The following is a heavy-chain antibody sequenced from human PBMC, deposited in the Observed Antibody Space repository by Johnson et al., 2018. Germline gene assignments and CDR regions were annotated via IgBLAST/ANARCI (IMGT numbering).Heavy chain of an antibody. CDR2: ISSSSSYI. J-gene: IGHJ3*02. Sequence: VQLRESGGGLVEAGGSLGLSCAASGFTFSSYSMNWVRQAPGKGLEWVSSISSSSSYIYYADPMKGRLTIPGENAKNSLYLQMNSLRAEDTAVYYWARDWGAYFGGDCYPHRDAFDIWGQGTMVTVSS. V-gene: IGHV3-21*01. CDR3: ARDWGAYFGGDCYPHRDAFDI. D-gene: IGHD2-21*02. CDR1: GFTFSSYS.